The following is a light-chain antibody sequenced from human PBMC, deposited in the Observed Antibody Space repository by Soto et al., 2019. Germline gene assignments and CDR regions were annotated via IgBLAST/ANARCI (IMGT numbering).Light chain of an antibody. V-gene: IGKV3-20*01. CDR2: GAS. CDR1: QSVSSNF. CDR3: QQYGSSPWT. J-gene: IGKJ1*01. Sequence: EIVLTQSPGTLSLSPGERATLSCRASQSVSSNFLAWYQQKPGQAPSLLIYGASSRATGIPDRFSGSGSGTDFTLTLSRLEPEDFAVYYCQQYGSSPWTFGQGTKVEIK.